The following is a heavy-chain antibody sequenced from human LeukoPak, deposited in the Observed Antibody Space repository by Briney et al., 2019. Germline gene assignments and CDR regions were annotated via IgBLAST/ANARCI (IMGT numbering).Heavy chain of an antibody. CDR2: IYTSGST. D-gene: IGHD6-19*01. J-gene: IGHJ1*01. CDR1: GGSISSYY. CDR3: ARSWTWDSSGSQYFQH. V-gene: IGHV4-4*07. Sequence: SETLSLTCTVSGGSISSYYWSWIRQPAGKGLEWIGRIYTSGSTNYNPSLKSRVTMSVDTSKNQFSLKLSSVTAADTAVYYCARSWTWDSSGSQYFQHWGQGTLVTVSS.